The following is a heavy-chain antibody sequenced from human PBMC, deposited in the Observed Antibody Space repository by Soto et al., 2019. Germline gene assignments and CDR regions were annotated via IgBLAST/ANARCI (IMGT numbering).Heavy chain of an antibody. D-gene: IGHD3-22*01. Sequence: ASVKVSCKASGGTFSSYAISWVRQAPGQGLEWMGGIIPIFGTANYAQKFQGRVTITADESTSTAYMELSSLRSEDTAVYYCARDTYYYDSSGSPPYGMDVWGQGTTVTVSS. V-gene: IGHV1-69*13. CDR2: IIPIFGTA. CDR3: ARDTYYYDSSGSPPYGMDV. J-gene: IGHJ6*02. CDR1: GGTFSSYA.